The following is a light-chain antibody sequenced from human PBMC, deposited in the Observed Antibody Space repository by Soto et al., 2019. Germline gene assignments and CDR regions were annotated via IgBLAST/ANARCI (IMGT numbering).Light chain of an antibody. V-gene: IGKV3-20*01. CDR3: QQYHDSPMNT. CDR2: GAS. J-gene: IGKJ2*01. Sequence: VLPQSPDTLSLSPGDRATLSCRASQSVRSTFLAWYQQKPGQAPRLLIYGASNRAAGIPERLSGSASGIEFTLAISRLEPDDSAVYYCQQYHDSPMNTFGQGTKLQIK. CDR1: QSVRSTF.